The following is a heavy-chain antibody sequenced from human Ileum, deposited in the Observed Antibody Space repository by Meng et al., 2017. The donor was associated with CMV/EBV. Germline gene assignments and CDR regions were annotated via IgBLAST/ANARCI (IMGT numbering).Heavy chain of an antibody. CDR1: GFTFSSYS. J-gene: IGHJ4*02. CDR3: AKVGDYYLKD. V-gene: IGHV3-21*01. CDR2: ISSSSSYI. Sequence: GESLKISCAASGFTFSSYSMNWVRQAPGKGLEWVSSISSSSSYIYYADSVKVRFTISRDNAKNSLYLQMNILRVEDTAVYYCAKVGDYYLKDWGQGTLVTVSS. D-gene: IGHD1-26*01.